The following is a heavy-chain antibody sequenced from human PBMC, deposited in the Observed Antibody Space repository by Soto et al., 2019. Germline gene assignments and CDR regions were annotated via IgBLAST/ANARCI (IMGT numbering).Heavy chain of an antibody. V-gene: IGHV1-18*04. CDR2: VSGNNGAS. CDR1: GYTSADFG. D-gene: IGHD2-2*01. J-gene: IGHJ5*01. CDR3: GSDQKYFRVNVNWCDS. Sequence: QVQLMQSGTEVKKPGASVTVSCKASGYTSADFGISWVRQAPGQGLEWMGWVSGNNGASNPAPKVQGRITMTLDTGTGVSYMALRSLGSDDTAMYYCGSDQKYFRVNVNWCDSWGQGTLVSVSS.